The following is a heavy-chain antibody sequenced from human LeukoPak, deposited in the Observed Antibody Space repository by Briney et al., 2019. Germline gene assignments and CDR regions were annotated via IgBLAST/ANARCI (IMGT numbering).Heavy chain of an antibody. D-gene: IGHD3-22*01. Sequence: SETLSLTCTVSGGSISSYYWSWIRQPPGKGLEWIGYIYYSGSTYYNPSLKSRVTISVDTSKNQFSLKLSSVTAADTAVYYCARVNYYDSSVFEVPLAAFDYWGQGTLVTVSS. CDR3: ARVNYYDSSVFEVPLAAFDY. V-gene: IGHV4-59*01. J-gene: IGHJ4*02. CDR1: GGSISSYY. CDR2: IYYSGST.